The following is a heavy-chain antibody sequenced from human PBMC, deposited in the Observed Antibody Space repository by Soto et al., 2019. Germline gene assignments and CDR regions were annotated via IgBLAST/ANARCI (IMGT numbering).Heavy chain of an antibody. CDR2: ISYSGST. CDR3: ARVYYYDSSGYYVGAFDI. D-gene: IGHD3-22*01. Sequence: PSETLSLTCTVSGGSISIGDYYWSWIRQPPGKGMEWIGYISYSGSTYYKPSLKSRDNISQDTSKNQFSLKLSSVTAADSAVYYCARVYYYDSSGYYVGAFDIWGQGTMVT. V-gene: IGHV4-30-4*01. J-gene: IGHJ3*02. CDR1: GGSISIGDYY.